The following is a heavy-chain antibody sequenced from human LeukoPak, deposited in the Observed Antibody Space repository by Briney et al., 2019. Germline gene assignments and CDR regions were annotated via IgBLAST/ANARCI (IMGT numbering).Heavy chain of an antibody. CDR3: ARSRDGYKRYYFDY. CDR2: IIPIFGTA. D-gene: IGHD5-24*01. CDR1: GGTFSSYA. J-gene: IGHJ4*02. V-gene: IGHV1-69*05. Sequence: LVKVSCKASGGTFSSYAISWARQAPGQGLEWMGGIIPIFGTANYAQKFQGRVTITTDESTSTAYMELSSLRSEDTAVYYCARSRDGYKRYYFDYWGQGTLVTVSS.